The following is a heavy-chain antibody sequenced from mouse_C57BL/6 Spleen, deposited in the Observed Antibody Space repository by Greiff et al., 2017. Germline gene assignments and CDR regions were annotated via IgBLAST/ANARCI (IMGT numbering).Heavy chain of an antibody. CDR1: GYTFTSYW. CDR3: ARVGGNYDYAMDY. D-gene: IGHD2-1*01. J-gene: IGHJ4*01. CDR2: IHPNSGST. Sequence: QVQLQQPGAELVKPGASVKLSCKASGYTFTSYWMHWVKQRPGQGLEWIGMIHPNSGSTNYNEKFKSKATLTVDKSSSTAYMQLSSLTSEDSAVYYCARVGGNYDYAMDYGGQGTSVTVAS. V-gene: IGHV1-64*01.